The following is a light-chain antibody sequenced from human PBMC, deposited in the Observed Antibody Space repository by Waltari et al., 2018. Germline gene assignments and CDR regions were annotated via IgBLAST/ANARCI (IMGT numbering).Light chain of an antibody. CDR2: VAS. CDR1: RSVTGNY. V-gene: IGKV3-20*01. J-gene: IGKJ1*01. CDR3: QHYDNSPLT. Sequence: EIVLTQSPGPLSLSVGDRATISCRASRSVTGNYLAWYQQKPGQAPRLLIYVASNRAAGIPDRFSGSGSRTDFTLIISRLEPEDFAVYYCQHYDNSPLTFGQGTKVEIK.